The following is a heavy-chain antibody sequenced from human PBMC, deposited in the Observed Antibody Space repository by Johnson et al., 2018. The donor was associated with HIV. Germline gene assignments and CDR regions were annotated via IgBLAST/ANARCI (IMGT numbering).Heavy chain of an antibody. CDR3: ATNSMVRGIAITYHSFDI. J-gene: IGHJ3*02. Sequence: EVQLVESGGGLIQPGGSLRLSCAASGFTVSSNYMSWVRQAPGKGLEWLSVLYSDGRTYYADSVKGRFTISRDNSKNTLYLQMNSLRDEDTALYYCATNSMVRGIAITYHSFDIWGQGTMVTVSS. CDR1: GFTVSSNY. CDR2: LYSDGRT. V-gene: IGHV3-66*02. D-gene: IGHD3-10*01.